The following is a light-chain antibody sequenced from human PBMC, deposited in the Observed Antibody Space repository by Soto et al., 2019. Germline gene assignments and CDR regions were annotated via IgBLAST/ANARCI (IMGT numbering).Light chain of an antibody. CDR2: DVS. CDR3: SSYTTSNTRQIV. CDR1: SSDVGGYNY. J-gene: IGLJ1*01. Sequence: QSVLTQPASVSGSPGQSITISCTGTSSDVGGYNYVSWYQHHPGKAPKLIIYDVSNRPSGVSIRSSGSKSDNTASLTISGLQPEDEADYHCSSYTTSNTRQIVFGTGTRSPS. V-gene: IGLV2-14*03.